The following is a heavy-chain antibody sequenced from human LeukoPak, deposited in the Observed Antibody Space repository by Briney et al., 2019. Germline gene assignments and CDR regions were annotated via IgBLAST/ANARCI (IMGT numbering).Heavy chain of an antibody. CDR1: GYTFTSYY. D-gene: IGHD5-24*01. J-gene: IGHJ4*02. CDR3: ARDDGYGGDY. Sequence: GASVKVSCKASGYTFTSYYMHWVRQAPGQGLEWMGIINPSGGSTSYAQKFQGRVTMTRDTSTSTAYMELRSLRSDDTAVYYRARDDGYGGDYWGQGTLVTVSS. CDR2: INPSGGST. V-gene: IGHV1-46*01.